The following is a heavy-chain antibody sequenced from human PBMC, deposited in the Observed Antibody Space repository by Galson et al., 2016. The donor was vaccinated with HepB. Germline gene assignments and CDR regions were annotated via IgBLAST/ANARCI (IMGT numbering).Heavy chain of an antibody. CDR1: GFSFSNSG. Sequence: SLRLSCAASGFSFSNSGMSWVRQAPGRGLEWVSGITCSGDATHYADFVKGRFTISRDNSKNTLYLYMNNWTAGDTAIYYCGKHGGFDYWGQGALVTVSS. V-gene: IGHV3-23*01. CDR3: GKHGGFDY. CDR2: ITCSGDAT. J-gene: IGHJ4*02. D-gene: IGHD3-16*01.